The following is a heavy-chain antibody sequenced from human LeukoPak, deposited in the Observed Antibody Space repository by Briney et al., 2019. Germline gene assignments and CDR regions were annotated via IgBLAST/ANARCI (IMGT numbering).Heavy chain of an antibody. CDR3: ATLHSSSNLRTPKDY. Sequence: GGSLRLSCAASGFTFSSYSMNWVRQAPGKGLEWVSSISSSSSYIYYADSVKGRFTISRDNAKNSLYLQMNSLRAVDTAVYYCATLHSSSNLRTPKDYWGQGTLVTVSS. CDR1: GFTFSSYS. CDR2: ISSSSSYI. V-gene: IGHV3-21*01. D-gene: IGHD6-6*01. J-gene: IGHJ4*02.